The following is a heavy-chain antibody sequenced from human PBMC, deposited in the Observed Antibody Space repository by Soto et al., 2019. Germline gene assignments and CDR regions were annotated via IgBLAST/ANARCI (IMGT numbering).Heavy chain of an antibody. J-gene: IGHJ4*02. D-gene: IGHD2-2*01. CDR1: GFTFSSYA. V-gene: IGHV3-23*01. CDR3: AKDTDIVVVPDARRGFDY. Sequence: PGGSLRLSCGASGFTFSSYAMGWVRQAPGKGLEWVSAISGSGGSTYYADSVKGRFTISRDNSKNTLYLQMNSLRAEDTAVYYCAKDTDIVVVPDARRGFDYWGQGT. CDR2: ISGSGGST.